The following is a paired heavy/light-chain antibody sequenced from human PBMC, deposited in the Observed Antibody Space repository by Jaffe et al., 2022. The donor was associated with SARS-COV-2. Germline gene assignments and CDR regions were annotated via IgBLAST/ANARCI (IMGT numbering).Heavy chain of an antibody. CDR1: GGSIRSYY. CDR2: LYYSGST. CDR3: ARIKNVLFDY. J-gene: IGHJ4*02. V-gene: IGHV4-59*08. D-gene: IGHD1-1*01. Sequence: QVQLQESGPGLVKASETLSLTCTVSGGSIRSYYWSWIRQPPGKGLEWIGYLYYSGSTNYNPSLKSRVTISVDTSKNQFSLKLTSVTAADTAVYYCARIKNVLFDYWGQGTLVTVSS.
Light chain of an antibody. V-gene: IGKV3-20*01. Sequence: EIVLTQSPGTLSLSPGERATLSCRASQTVSSSDLAWYQQKPGQAPRLLIYGASSRATGIPDRFSGSGSGTDFTLTISRLEPEDFAVYYCQQYGSSPPYTFGQGTKLEIK. J-gene: IGKJ2*01. CDR1: QTVSSSD. CDR3: QQYGSSPPYT. CDR2: GAS.